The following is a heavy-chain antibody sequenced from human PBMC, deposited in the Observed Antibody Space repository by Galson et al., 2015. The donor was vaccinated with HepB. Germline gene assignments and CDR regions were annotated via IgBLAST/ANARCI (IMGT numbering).Heavy chain of an antibody. D-gene: IGHD4-11*01. CDR1: GFTFSSYG. CDR2: ISYDGSNI. CDR3: AKEGNSNRNWYFDL. J-gene: IGHJ2*01. Sequence: SLRLSCAASGFTFSSYGMHWVRQAPGKGLEWVTVISYDGSNIYYVDSVKGRFTISRDNSKNTLYLQMNTLRAEDTAMYYCAKEGNSNRNWYFDLWGRGTLVTVSS. V-gene: IGHV3-30*18.